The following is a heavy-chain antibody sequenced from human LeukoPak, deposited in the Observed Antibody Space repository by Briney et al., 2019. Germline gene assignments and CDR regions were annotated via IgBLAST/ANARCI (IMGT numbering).Heavy chain of an antibody. CDR1: GFTVSSNY. CDR2: IYSGGST. Sequence: GGSLRLSCAASGFTVSSNYMSWVRQAPGKGLEWVSVIYSGGSTYYADSVKGRFTISRDNSENTLYLQMNSLRAEDTAVYYCARGAILDAFDIWGQGTMVTVSS. J-gene: IGHJ3*02. CDR3: ARGAILDAFDI. D-gene: IGHD2/OR15-2a*01. V-gene: IGHV3-53*01.